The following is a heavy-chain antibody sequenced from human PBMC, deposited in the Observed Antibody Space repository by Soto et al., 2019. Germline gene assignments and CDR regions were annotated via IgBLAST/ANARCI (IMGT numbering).Heavy chain of an antibody. CDR3: ACSEMGLAVPGACHNHGLDV. Sequence: EVQLVESGGGLVQPGGSLTLSCTASGFTFSSYTLKWVRQAPGKGLEWLSYIRTSSSTIYYADSVKGRFTISRDNAKNSLYLRMTRLLAEDPALYYCACSEMGLAVPGACHNHGLDVWCQGTTAT. CDR1: GFTFSSYT. V-gene: IGHV3-48*01. J-gene: IGHJ6*02. CDR2: IRTSSSTI. D-gene: IGHD6-19*01.